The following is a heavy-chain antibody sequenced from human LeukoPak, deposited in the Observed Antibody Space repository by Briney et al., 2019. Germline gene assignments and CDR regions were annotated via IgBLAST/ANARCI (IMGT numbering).Heavy chain of an antibody. CDR3: ATYIVATILTPYYFDY. Sequence: SETLSLTCTVSSGSISNSNYYWGWIRQPPGKGLEWIGSIFYDGSPDYNPSLKSRVTISVDTSKNQFSLKVNSVTAADRAVYYCATYIVATILTPYYFDYWGQGTLVTVSS. V-gene: IGHV4-39*01. J-gene: IGHJ4*02. CDR2: IFYDGSP. CDR1: SGSISNSNYY. D-gene: IGHD5-12*01.